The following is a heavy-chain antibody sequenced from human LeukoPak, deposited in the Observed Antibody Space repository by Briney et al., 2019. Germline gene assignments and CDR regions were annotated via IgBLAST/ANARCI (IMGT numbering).Heavy chain of an antibody. CDR1: GFTFSDYY. CDR2: ISSSRSYI. Sequence: GGSLRLSCAASGFTFSDYYMSWIRQAPGKGLEWVSFISSSRSYIYYADSVKGRFTISRDNAKNSLYLQMNSLRAEDTAVYYCARFIAAPYYFDYWGRGTLVTVSS. V-gene: IGHV3-11*06. D-gene: IGHD6-13*01. J-gene: IGHJ4*02. CDR3: ARFIAAPYYFDY.